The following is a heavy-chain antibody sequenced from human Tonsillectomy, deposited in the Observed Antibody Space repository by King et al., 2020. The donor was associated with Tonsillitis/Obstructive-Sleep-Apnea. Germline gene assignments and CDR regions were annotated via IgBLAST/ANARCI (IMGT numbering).Heavy chain of an antibody. J-gene: IGHJ3*02. D-gene: IGHD6-13*01. CDR1: VFTFSTYV. CDR2: TSHDGSNK. Sequence: QLVQSGGGVVQPGRSLRLSCAASVFTFSTYVMHWVRQAPGKGLEWVAVTSHDGSNKYYADSVKGRCTISRDNSKNTLYLLMNSLRAEDTAVYYCAKFRSSWYTDAFDIWGQGTMVTVSS. CDR3: AKFRSSWYTDAFDI. V-gene: IGHV3-30*18.